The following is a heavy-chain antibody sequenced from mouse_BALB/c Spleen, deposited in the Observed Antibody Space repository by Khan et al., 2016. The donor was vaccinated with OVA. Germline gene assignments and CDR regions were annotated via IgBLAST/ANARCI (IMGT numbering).Heavy chain of an antibody. V-gene: IGHV1-4*01. J-gene: IGHJ4*01. CDR1: GYTFTSNT. CDR2: INPRSSYT. CDR3: ARSTEEYTMDY. D-gene: IGHD1-1*01. Sequence: VQLQQSGAELARPGASVKMSCKASGYTFTSNTMHWVKQRPGQGLEWIGYINPRSSYTNYNQKFKDKATLTADKSSSTAYLQLSSLTFEDSAVFYSARSTEEYTMDYWGQGTSVTVSS.